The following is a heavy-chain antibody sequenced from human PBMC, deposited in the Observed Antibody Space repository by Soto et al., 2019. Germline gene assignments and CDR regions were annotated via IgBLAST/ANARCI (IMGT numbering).Heavy chain of an antibody. CDR1: GYTFTRYD. Sequence: VQLVQSGAEVKKPGASVKVSCKASGYTFTRYDFNWVRQATGQGLEWMGWMNPNSGNTGYAQKFQGRVTMTRNTSISTAYMELSSLRSDDTAVYYCARTFSSSSSYYYYYIDVWGKGTTVTVSS. J-gene: IGHJ6*03. CDR3: ARTFSSSSSYYYYYIDV. CDR2: MNPNSGNT. V-gene: IGHV1-8*01. D-gene: IGHD6-6*01.